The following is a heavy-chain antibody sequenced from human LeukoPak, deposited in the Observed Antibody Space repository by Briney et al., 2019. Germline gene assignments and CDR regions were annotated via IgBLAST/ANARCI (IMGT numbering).Heavy chain of an antibody. CDR2: ISAYNGNT. J-gene: IGHJ4*02. D-gene: IGHD3-10*01. V-gene: IGHV1-18*01. CDR1: GYTFTSYD. CDR3: ARDAPGSGTIYYDY. Sequence: GASVKVSCKASGYTFTSYDISWVRQAPGQGLEWMGWISAYNGNTNYAQKLQGRVTMTTDTSTSTAYMELRSLRPDDTAVYYCARDAPGSGTIYYDYWGQGTLVTVSS.